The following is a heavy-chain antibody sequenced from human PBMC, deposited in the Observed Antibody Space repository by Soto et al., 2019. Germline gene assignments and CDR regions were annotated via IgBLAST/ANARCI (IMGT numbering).Heavy chain of an antibody. J-gene: IGHJ4*02. D-gene: IGHD3-16*01. Sequence: GGSLRLSCAASGFTFSSYAMSWVRQAPGKGLEWVSAISGSGGSTYYADSVKGRFTISRDNSKNTLYLQMNSLRAEVTAVYYCAKGRPIGPEPIGGVTQFDYWGQGTLVTVSS. V-gene: IGHV3-23*01. CDR2: ISGSGGST. CDR3: AKGRPIGPEPIGGVTQFDY. CDR1: GFTFSSYA.